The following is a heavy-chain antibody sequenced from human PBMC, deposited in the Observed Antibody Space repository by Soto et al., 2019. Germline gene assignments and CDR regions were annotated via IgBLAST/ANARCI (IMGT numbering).Heavy chain of an antibody. J-gene: IGHJ4*02. Sequence: QITLKESGPTLVKPTQTLTLTCTFSGFSLNTRTVGVGWIRQPPGKALEWLALIYWDDDKRYSPSLRTRLTNTKETPKNQVVFTMTNMDPVDTATYYCPHTVTRFDYFDSWGQGTLVTFSS. V-gene: IGHV2-5*02. D-gene: IGHD4-17*01. CDR3: PHTVTRFDYFDS. CDR1: GFSLNTRTVG. CDR2: IYWDDDK.